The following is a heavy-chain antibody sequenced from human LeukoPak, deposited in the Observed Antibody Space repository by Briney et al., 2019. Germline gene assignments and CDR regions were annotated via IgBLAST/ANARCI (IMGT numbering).Heavy chain of an antibody. CDR2: ISGSGAST. CDR3: AKETDYNYIYYFDY. J-gene: IGHJ4*02. CDR1: GFTFSSYA. V-gene: IGHV3-23*01. D-gene: IGHD5-24*01. Sequence: PGGSPRLSCAASGFTFSSYAMSWVRQAPGKGLEWVSGISGSGASTYYADSVKGRFTISRGNSKNTLYLQMNSLRAEDTAVYSCAKETDYNYIYYFDYWGQGTLVTVSS.